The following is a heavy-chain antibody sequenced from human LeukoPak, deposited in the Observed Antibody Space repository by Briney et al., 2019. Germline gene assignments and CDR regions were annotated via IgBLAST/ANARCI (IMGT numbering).Heavy chain of an antibody. CDR1: GYTFTSYD. CDR2: MNLKSGNT. D-gene: IGHD4-17*01. J-gene: IGHJ4*02. Sequence: AAVKVSCKASGYTFTSYDINWVRQATGQGLEWMGWMNLKSGNTGHAQKFQGRVTMTRDTSISTAYMELSSLTSDDTAVNYCARAYGDLDYWGQGTLVTVSS. V-gene: IGHV1-8*01. CDR3: ARAYGDLDY.